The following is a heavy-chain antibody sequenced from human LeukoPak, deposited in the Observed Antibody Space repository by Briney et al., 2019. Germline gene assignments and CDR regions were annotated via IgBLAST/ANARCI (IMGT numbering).Heavy chain of an antibody. V-gene: IGHV3-74*01. J-gene: IGHJ4*02. CDR3: TRQGPRPLCGTGQDY. Sequence: PGGSLRLSCAASGFTLRSYWMHWVRQPPGSGLVWVSRISGDGSTTPYADSVKGRFTISRDNAKNTLYLQMNSLRAEDTAVYYCTRQGPRPLCGTGQDYWGQGTLVTVSS. CDR2: ISGDGSTT. D-gene: IGHD2-8*02. CDR1: GFTLRSYW.